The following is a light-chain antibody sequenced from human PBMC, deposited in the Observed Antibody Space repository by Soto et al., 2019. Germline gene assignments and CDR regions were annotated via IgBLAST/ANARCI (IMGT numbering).Light chain of an antibody. J-gene: IGKJ5*01. CDR3: QQRSNWPPIT. CDR1: QSVSSY. Sequence: ESLLPPSPATLSFSPVSSSPLSCLASQSVSSYLAWYQQKPGQAPRLLIYDASNRATGIPARFSGSGSGTDFTLTISSLEPEDFAVYYCQQRSNWPPITCGQGTRLEIK. V-gene: IGKV3-11*01. CDR2: DAS.